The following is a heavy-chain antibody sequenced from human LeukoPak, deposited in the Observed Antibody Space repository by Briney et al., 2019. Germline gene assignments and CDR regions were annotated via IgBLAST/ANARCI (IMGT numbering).Heavy chain of an antibody. CDR1: GGSISSSSYY. CDR3: ATSGGIVAKLDY. D-gene: IGHD5-12*01. J-gene: IGHJ4*02. V-gene: IGHV4-39*01. CDR2: IYYSGST. Sequence: SETLSLTCTVSGGSISSSSYYWGWIRQPPGKGLEWIGSIYYSGSTYYNPSLKSRVTISVDTYKNQVSLKLSSVTAADTAVYYCATSGGIVAKLDYRGQGTLVTVSS.